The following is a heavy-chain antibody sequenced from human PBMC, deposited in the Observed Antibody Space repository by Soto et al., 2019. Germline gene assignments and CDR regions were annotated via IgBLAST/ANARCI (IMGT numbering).Heavy chain of an antibody. CDR3: ARGRDYCTNGVCYSNYYYGMDV. CDR1: GYTFTSHA. Sequence: ASVKVSCKASGYTFTSHAMHWVRQAPGQRLEWMGWINAGNGNTKYSQKFQGRVTITRDTSASTAYMELSSLRSEDTAVYYCARGRDYCTNGVCYSNYYYGMDVWGQGTTVTVSS. CDR2: INAGNGNT. V-gene: IGHV1-3*01. J-gene: IGHJ6*02. D-gene: IGHD2-8*01.